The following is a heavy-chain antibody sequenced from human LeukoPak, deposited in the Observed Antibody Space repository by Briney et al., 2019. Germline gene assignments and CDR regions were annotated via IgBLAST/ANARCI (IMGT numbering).Heavy chain of an antibody. CDR1: RFTPSTES. J-gene: IGHJ4*02. V-gene: IGHV3-48*02. CDR2: FSGSIRRSDGGAR. Sequence: RCPSPSPTLSRFTPSTESMNWVPQAPGTRLGAISYFSGSIRRSDGGARHSASSVKGRFSISRDTAKTSRSMQMNSLRDEDTAVYYCASGTGSDSWYIDYWGQATLVSVSS. CDR3: ASGTGSDSWYIDY. D-gene: IGHD6-13*01.